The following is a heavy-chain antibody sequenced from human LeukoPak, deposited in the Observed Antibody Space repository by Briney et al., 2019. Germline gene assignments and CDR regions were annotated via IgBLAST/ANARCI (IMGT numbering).Heavy chain of an antibody. V-gene: IGHV1-18*01. J-gene: IGHJ4*02. CDR2: ISTYNGNT. D-gene: IGHD6-19*01. Sequence: GASVKVSCKASGYTFTSYGISWVRQAPGQGLEWMGWISTYNGNTSYAQKVQGRVTMTTDTSTSTAYMELRSLRSDDTAVYYCARDYSSGWPNFDYWGQGTLVTVSS. CDR3: ARDYSSGWPNFDY. CDR1: GYTFTSYG.